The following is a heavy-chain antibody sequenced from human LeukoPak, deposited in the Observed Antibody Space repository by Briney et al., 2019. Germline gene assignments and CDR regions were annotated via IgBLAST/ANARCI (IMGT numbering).Heavy chain of an antibody. CDR3: ARDSYGADY. CDR2: ISYDGSNK. Sequence: PGRSLRLSCAASGFTFSNYAMHSVPQAPDKGLEWVAVISYDGSNKYYADSVKGRFTISRDNSKNTLYLQMNRLRAEDTAVYYCARDSYGADYWGQGTLVTVSS. D-gene: IGHD4-17*01. J-gene: IGHJ4*02. CDR1: GFTFSNYA. V-gene: IGHV3-30*04.